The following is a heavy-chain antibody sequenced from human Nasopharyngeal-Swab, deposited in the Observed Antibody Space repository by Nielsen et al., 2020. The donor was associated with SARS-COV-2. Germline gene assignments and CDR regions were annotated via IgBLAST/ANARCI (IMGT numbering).Heavy chain of an antibody. D-gene: IGHD6-6*01. CDR1: GYSFTSYC. CDR2: IYPSDSYT. CDR3: ASSYSSSSLYYYMDV. Sequence: GGSLRLSCKGSGYSFTSYCISWVRQMPGKGLEWMWSIYPSDSYTNYSPSFQGHVNISADKSISTAYLQCSSLKSSDTAMYYCASSYSSSSLYYYMDVWGKGTTVTVSS. V-gene: IGHV5-10-1*01. J-gene: IGHJ6*03.